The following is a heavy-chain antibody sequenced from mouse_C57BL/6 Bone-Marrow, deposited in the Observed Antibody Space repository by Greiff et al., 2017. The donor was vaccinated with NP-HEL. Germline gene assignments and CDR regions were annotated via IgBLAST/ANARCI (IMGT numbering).Heavy chain of an antibody. CDR2: IDPENGDT. D-gene: IGHD2-2*01. V-gene: IGHV14-4*01. J-gene: IGHJ1*03. CDR1: GFNIKDDY. Sequence: VQLQQSGAELVRPGASVKLSCTASGFNIKDDYMHWVKQRPEQGLEWIGWIDPENGDTEYASKFQGKATITADTSSNTAYLQLSSLTSEDTAVYYCTTWPIYYGYAGYFDVWGTGTTVTVSS. CDR3: TTWPIYYGYAGYFDV.